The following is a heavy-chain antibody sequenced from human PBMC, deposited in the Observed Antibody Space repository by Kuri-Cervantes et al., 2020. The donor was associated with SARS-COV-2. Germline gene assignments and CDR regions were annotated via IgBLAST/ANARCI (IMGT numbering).Heavy chain of an antibody. V-gene: IGHV3-52*01. J-gene: IGHJ2*01. CDR3: ARDGQYYYDSSGYYSDWYFDL. D-gene: IGHD3-22*01. Sequence: LSLTCAASGFTFSSSWMHWVCQAPEKGLEWVADIKCDGSEKYYVDSVKGRFTISRENAKNSLYLQMNSLRAGDTAVYYCARDGQYYYDSSGYYSDWYFDLWGRGTLVTVSS. CDR1: GFTFSSSW. CDR2: IKCDGSEK.